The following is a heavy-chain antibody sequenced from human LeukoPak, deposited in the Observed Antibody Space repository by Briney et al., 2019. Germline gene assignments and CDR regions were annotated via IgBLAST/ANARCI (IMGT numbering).Heavy chain of an antibody. CDR1: GGTFSSYA. V-gene: IGHV1-69*05. CDR2: IIPIFGTA. CDR3: ASGGNHYYYYYMDV. D-gene: IGHD4-23*01. J-gene: IGHJ6*03. Sequence: SVKVSCKASGGTFSSYAISWVRQAPGQGLEWMGGIIPIFGTANYAQKFQGRVTITTDESTSTAYMELSSLRSEDTAVYYCASGGNHYYYYYMDVWAKGPRSPSP.